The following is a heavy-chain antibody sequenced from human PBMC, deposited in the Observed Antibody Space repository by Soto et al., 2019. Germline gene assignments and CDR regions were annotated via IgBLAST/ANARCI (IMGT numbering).Heavy chain of an antibody. CDR2: IYNSGTT. CDR1: GGSISSYF. D-gene: IGHD2-21*01. Sequence: QVQLQESGPGLVKPSETLSLTCTVSGGSISSYFWRWIRQPTGKGLEWIGYIYNSGTTNYNPSLKSRVTISAHTSKHHFSLKLTSVTAAYTAVYYWARHVICADDCPFDLWGRGTLVTVSS. J-gene: IGHJ2*01. CDR3: ARHVICADDCPFDL. V-gene: IGHV4-59*08.